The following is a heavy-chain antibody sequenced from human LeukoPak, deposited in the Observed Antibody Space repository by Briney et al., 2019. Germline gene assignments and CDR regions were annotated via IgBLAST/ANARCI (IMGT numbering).Heavy chain of an antibody. J-gene: IGHJ6*02. D-gene: IGHD3-10*01. CDR3: AKDFHYYGSGSYYNRYYYYGMDV. Sequence: PRRSLRLSCAASGFTFSSYGMYWVRQAPGKGLEWVAVISYDGSNKYYADAVKGRFAISRDNSKNTLYLQMNSLRAEDTAVYYCAKDFHYYGSGSYYNRYYYYGMDVWGQGTTVTVSS. CDR2: ISYDGSNK. V-gene: IGHV3-30*18. CDR1: GFTFSSYG.